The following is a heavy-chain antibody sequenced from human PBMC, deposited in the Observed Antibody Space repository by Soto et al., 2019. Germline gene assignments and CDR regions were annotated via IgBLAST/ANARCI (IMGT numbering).Heavy chain of an antibody. CDR2: IRQDGSQI. Sequence: VGSLRLSGAASGFSLSSYWMSWVRQAPGKGLEWVANIRQDGSQIYYLGSVKGRFTISRDNAKNSLYLQMNSLRAEDTAVYYCARLQWPSKGAFDIWGQGTMVTISS. V-gene: IGHV3-7*03. D-gene: IGHD6-19*01. CDR3: ARLQWPSKGAFDI. CDR1: GFSLSSYW. J-gene: IGHJ3*02.